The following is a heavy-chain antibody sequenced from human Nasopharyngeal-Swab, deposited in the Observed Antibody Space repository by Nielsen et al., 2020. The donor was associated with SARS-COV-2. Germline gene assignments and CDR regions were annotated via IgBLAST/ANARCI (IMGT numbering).Heavy chain of an antibody. CDR2: INHSGST. D-gene: IGHD6-6*01. CDR3: ARGPALRRGSSSSGTYDY. J-gene: IGHJ4*02. V-gene: IGHV4-34*01. CDR1: GGPFSGYY. Sequence: SETLSLTCAVYGGPFSGYYWSWIRQPPGKGLEWIGEINHSGSTNYNPSPKSRVTISVDTSKNQFSLKLSSVTAADTAVYYCARGPALRRGSSSSGTYDYWGQGTLVTVSS.